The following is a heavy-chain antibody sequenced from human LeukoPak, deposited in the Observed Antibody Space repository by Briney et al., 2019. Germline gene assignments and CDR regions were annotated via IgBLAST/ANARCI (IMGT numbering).Heavy chain of an antibody. V-gene: IGHV4-59*12. Sequence: SETLSLTCTVSGGSISSYYWSWIRQPPGKGLEWIGYIYYSGSTNYNPSLKSRVTISVDTSKNQFSLKLSSVTAADTAVYYCARGGSSHRLFDYWGQGTLVTVSS. CDR3: ARGGSSHRLFDY. D-gene: IGHD6-25*01. CDR1: GGSISSYY. J-gene: IGHJ4*02. CDR2: IYYSGST.